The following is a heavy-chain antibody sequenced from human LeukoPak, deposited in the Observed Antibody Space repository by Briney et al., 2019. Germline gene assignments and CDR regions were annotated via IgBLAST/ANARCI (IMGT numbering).Heavy chain of an antibody. V-gene: IGHV4-39*01. D-gene: IGHD3-22*01. CDR3: ARHSRGYYDSTGYYYGSHAFDI. CDR2: VYYNVTT. J-gene: IGHJ3*02. Sequence: SETLSLTCTVSGGSIISSIYYWGWIRQPPGKGLEWIGCVYYNVTTYINPPLKRQVTISVDTTRNQFSLKLSSVTAADTAVFHCARHSRGYYDSTGYYYGSHAFDIWGQGTMVTVSS. CDR1: GGSIISSIYY.